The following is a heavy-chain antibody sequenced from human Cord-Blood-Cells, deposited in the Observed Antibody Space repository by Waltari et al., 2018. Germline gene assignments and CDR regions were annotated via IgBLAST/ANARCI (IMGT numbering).Heavy chain of an antibody. J-gene: IGHJ4*02. CDR1: GGSFSGYY. D-gene: IGHD6-19*01. Sequence: QVQLQQWGAGLLKPSETLSLTCAVYGGSFSGYYWSWIRQPPGKGLEWIGEINHSGSTRYNPCLKSLVPLAVDTSKNQFSLKLSSVPAADTAVYYCASTVAGRLGYWGQGTLVTVSS. CDR3: ASTVAGRLGY. V-gene: IGHV4-34*01. CDR2: INHSGST.